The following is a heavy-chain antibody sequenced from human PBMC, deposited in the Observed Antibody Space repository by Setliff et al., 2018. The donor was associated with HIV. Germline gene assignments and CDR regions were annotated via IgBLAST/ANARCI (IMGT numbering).Heavy chain of an antibody. CDR2: ISAYKGNT. Sequence: ASVKVSCKAAGYNFLSYGFSWVRQAPGQGFQWMGWISAYKGNTIYAHNLQGRVTMTTDTSTSTVYMELGSLTSDDTAVYYCAKAGCTSSSCYSPFNAWGPGTMVTVSS. CDR3: AKAGCTSSSCYSPFNA. J-gene: IGHJ3*01. D-gene: IGHD3-22*01. CDR1: GYNFLSYG. V-gene: IGHV1-18*04.